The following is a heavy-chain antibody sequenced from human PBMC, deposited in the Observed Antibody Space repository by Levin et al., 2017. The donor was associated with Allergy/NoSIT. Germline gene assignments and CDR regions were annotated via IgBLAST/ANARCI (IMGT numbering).Heavy chain of an antibody. CDR2: ISSGGGTI. CDR3: VRRRVGATADY. CDR1: GFTFSDYY. V-gene: IGHV3-11*01. J-gene: IGHJ4*02. Sequence: GGSLRLSCAASGFTFSDYYMSWIRQTPEKGLEWVSYISSGGGTIDYADSVKGRFIISRDNAKNSLYLQMKSLRAEDTAVYYCVRRRVGATADYWGQGTLVTVSS. D-gene: IGHD1-26*01.